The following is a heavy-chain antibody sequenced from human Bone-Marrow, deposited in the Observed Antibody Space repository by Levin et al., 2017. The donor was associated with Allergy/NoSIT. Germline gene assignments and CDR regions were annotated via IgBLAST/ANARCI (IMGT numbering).Heavy chain of an antibody. CDR2: INSDGSST. Sequence: PGGSLRLSCAASGFTFSSYWMHWVRQAPGKGLVWVSRINSDGSSTSYADSVKGRFTISRDNAKNTLYLQMNSLRAEDTAVYYCARRKFIRGVIVEDAFDIWGQGTMVTVSS. D-gene: IGHD3-10*01. J-gene: IGHJ3*02. V-gene: IGHV3-74*01. CDR3: ARRKFIRGVIVEDAFDI. CDR1: GFTFSSYW.